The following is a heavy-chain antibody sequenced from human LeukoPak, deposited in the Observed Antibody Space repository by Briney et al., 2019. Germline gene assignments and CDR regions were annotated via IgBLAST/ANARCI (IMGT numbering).Heavy chain of an antibody. CDR2: IYPGDSDT. CDR3: ARRRGSGYYSFDV. D-gene: IGHD3-3*01. V-gene: IGHV5-51*01. Sequence: GESLKISCRGSGYSFDLYYIGWVRQMPGKGLEWMGIIYPGDSDTKYNPSFQGQVTMSADKSMNTAYLHWNNLKASDSATYYCARRRGSGYYSFDVRGQGTIVTVSS. CDR1: GYSFDLYY. J-gene: IGHJ3*01.